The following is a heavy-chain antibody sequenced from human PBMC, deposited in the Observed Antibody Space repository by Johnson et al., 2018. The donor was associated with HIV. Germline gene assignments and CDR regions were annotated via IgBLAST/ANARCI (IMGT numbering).Heavy chain of an antibody. CDR1: GFIFSDSW. CDR2: INKDGSAP. D-gene: IGHD3-10*01. Sequence: VQLVESGGGLVQPGGSLRLSCAASGFIFSDSWMHWVRQAPGKGLVWVSRINKDGSAPSYADSVKGRFTISRDNSKNTVYLQMNSLRVEDTAVYYCARDRGLDAFDIWGQGTMVTVSS. J-gene: IGHJ3*02. CDR3: ARDRGLDAFDI. V-gene: IGHV3-74*01.